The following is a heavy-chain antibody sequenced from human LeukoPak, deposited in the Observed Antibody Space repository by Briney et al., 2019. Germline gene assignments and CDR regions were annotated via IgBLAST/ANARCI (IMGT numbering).Heavy chain of an antibody. CDR1: GFTFSSYE. V-gene: IGHV3-48*03. Sequence: GGSLRLSCAASGFTFSSYEMNWVRQAPGKGLEWVSYISSSGSTIYYADSVKGRFTISRDNAKNSLYLQMNSLRAEDTAVYYCARANGRDAFDIWGQGTMVTVSS. J-gene: IGHJ3*02. CDR2: ISSSGSTI. CDR3: ARANGRDAFDI.